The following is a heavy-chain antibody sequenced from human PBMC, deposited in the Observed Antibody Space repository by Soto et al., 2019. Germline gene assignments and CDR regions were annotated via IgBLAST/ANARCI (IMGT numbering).Heavy chain of an antibody. CDR3: ARGSPPGFVVVVAATGVYYFDY. V-gene: IGHV4-39*07. Sequence: PSETLSLTCTVSGDSITSNSYFWAWIRQPPGKGLEWIGSINHSGSTNYNPSLKSRVTISVDTSKNQFSLKLSSVTAADTAVYYCARGSPPGFVVVVAATGVYYFDYWGQGTLVTVSS. CDR2: INHSGST. J-gene: IGHJ4*02. CDR1: GDSITSNSYF. D-gene: IGHD2-15*01.